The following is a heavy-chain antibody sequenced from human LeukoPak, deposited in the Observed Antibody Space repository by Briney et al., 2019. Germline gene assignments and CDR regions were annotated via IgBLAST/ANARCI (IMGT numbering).Heavy chain of an antibody. CDR2: INTDTGNP. D-gene: IGHD4-23*01. CDR3: ARGTYGGNSGDTFDI. V-gene: IGHV7-4-1*02. CDR1: GYTFTSYG. J-gene: IGHJ3*02. Sequence: ASVKVSCKASGYTFTSYGISWVRQAPGQGLEWMGWINTDTGNPTYAQGFTGRFVFSLDTSVSTAYLQISSLKAEDTAVYYCARGTYGGNSGDTFDIWGQGTMVTVSS.